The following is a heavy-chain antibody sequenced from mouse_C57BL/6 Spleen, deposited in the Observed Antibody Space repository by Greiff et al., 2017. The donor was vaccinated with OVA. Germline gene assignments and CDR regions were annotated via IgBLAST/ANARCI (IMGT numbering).Heavy chain of an antibody. CDR1: GYTFTSYW. CDR2: IYPGSGST. CDR3: ARGGGQLRLQAFAY. Sequence: VQLQQPGAELVKPGASVKMSCKASGYTFTSYWITWVKQRPGQGLEWIGDIYPGSGSTNYNEKFKSKATLTVDTSSSTAYMQLSSLTSEDSAVYYCARGGGQLRLQAFAYWGQGTLVTVSA. V-gene: IGHV1-55*01. J-gene: IGHJ3*01. D-gene: IGHD3-2*02.